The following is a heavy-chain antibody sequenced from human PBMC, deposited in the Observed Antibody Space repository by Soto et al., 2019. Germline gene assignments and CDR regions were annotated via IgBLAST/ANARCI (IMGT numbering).Heavy chain of an antibody. CDR2: IWYDGSNK. CDR3: ARDSGPYSSGYYRHFQH. Sequence: PGGSLRLSCAASGFTFSSYGMHWVRQAPGKGLEWVAVIWYDGSNKYYADSVKGRFTISRDNSKNTLYLQMNSLRAEDTAVYYCARDSGPYSSGYYRHFQHWGQGTLVTVSS. D-gene: IGHD3-22*01. J-gene: IGHJ1*01. V-gene: IGHV3-33*01. CDR1: GFTFSSYG.